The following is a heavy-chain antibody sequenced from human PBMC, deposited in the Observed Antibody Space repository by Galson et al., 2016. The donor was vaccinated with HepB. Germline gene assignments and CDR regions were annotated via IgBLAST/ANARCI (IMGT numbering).Heavy chain of an antibody. J-gene: IGHJ4*02. Sequence: SLRLSCAASGFTFDDYAMHWVRQAPGKGLEWVSGISWNSGTIGYADSVKGRFTISRDNAKNSLYLQMNSLRAEDTALYYCAKDIRLGSGYGDYFDYWGQGTLVTVSS. CDR3: AKDIRLGSGYGDYFDY. D-gene: IGHD5-12*01. V-gene: IGHV3-9*01. CDR1: GFTFDDYA. CDR2: ISWNSGTI.